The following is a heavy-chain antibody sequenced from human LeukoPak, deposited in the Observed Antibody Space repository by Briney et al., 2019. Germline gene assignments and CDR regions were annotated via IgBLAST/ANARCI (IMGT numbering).Heavy chain of an antibody. CDR2: ISSSSYI. J-gene: IGHJ4*02. CDR1: GFTFSSYS. CDR3: ASQIVVVPAANFRPVDY. V-gene: IGHV3-21*01. D-gene: IGHD2-2*01. Sequence: GGSLRLSCAASGFTFSSYSMNWVRQAPGKGLEWVSSISSSSYIYYADSVKGRFTISRDNAKNSLYLQMSSLRAEDTAVYYCASQIVVVPAANFRPVDYWGQGTLVTVSS.